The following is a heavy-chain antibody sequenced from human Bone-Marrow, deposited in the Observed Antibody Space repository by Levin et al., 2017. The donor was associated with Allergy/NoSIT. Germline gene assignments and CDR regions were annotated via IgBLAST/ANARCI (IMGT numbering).Heavy chain of an antibody. Sequence: PGGSLRLSCAASRFTFSNDAMTWVRQAPGKGLEWVSAISGSGYSAYYADSVKGRFTVSRDNSENTLYLQMNSLRAEDTAIYYCAKGGAGAEIDFWGQGTLVTVSS. V-gene: IGHV3-23*01. J-gene: IGHJ4*02. CDR3: AKGGAGAEIDF. D-gene: IGHD1-26*01. CDR2: ISGSGYSA. CDR1: RFTFSNDA.